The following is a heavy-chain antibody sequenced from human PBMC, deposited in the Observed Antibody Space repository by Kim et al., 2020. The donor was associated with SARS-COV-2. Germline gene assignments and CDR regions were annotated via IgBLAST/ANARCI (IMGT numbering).Heavy chain of an antibody. CDR1: GFTFSSYA. CDR2: ISYDGSNK. D-gene: IGHD4-17*01. J-gene: IGHJ6*02. V-gene: IGHV3-30*04. Sequence: GGSLRLSCAASGFTFSSYAMHWVRQAPGKGLEWVAVISYDGSNKYYADSVKGRFTISRDNSKNTLYLQMNSLRAEDTAVYYCASHGDDYYGMDVWGQGTTVTVSS. CDR3: ASHGDDYYGMDV.